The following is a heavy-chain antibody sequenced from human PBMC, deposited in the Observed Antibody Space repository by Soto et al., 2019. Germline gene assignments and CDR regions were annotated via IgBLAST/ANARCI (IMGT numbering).Heavy chain of an antibody. CDR3: ARDGYNEGDAFDI. J-gene: IGHJ3*02. D-gene: IGHD5-12*01. CDR2: INAGNGNT. CDR1: GRTFTSYA. V-gene: IGHV1-3*01. Sequence: AAAKITCKASGRTFTSYATHWVHQAPGQRLEWMGWINAGNGNTKYSQKFQGRVTITRDTSASTAYMELSSLRSEDTAVYYCARDGYNEGDAFDIWGQGTMVTVSS.